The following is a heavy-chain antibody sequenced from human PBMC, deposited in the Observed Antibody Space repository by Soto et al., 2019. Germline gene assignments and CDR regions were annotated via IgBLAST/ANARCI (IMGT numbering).Heavy chain of an antibody. CDR3: ARGNDSSGYYLPYFDY. CDR1: GGSISSSNW. V-gene: IGHV4-4*02. Sequence: PSETLSLTCAVSGGSISSSNWWSWVRQPPGKGLEWIGEIYHSGSTNYNPSLKSRVTISVDKSKNQFSLKLSSVTAADTAVYYCARGNDSSGYYLPYFDYWGQGTLVTVSS. CDR2: IYHSGST. J-gene: IGHJ4*02. D-gene: IGHD3-22*01.